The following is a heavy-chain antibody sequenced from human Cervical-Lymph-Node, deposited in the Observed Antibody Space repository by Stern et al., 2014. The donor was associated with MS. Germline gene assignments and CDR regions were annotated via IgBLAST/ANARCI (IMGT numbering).Heavy chain of an antibody. J-gene: IGHJ4*02. CDR3: TKDTYGPEDY. CDR2: INRAATIA. V-gene: IGHV3-74*02. D-gene: IGHD3-10*01. CDR1: GFTFRDYW. Sequence: EVQLVESGGALVQPGGSLRLSCVASGFTFRDYWMHWVRQTPGKGLVWFARINRAATIATQADSVRGRFTISRDNARNTLYLQMNSLRAEDTAVYYCTKDTYGPEDYWGQGTSVTVSS.